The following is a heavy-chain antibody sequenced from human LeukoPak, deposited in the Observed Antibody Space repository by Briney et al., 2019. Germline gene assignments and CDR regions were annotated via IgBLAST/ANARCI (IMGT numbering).Heavy chain of an antibody. CDR2: IRRKAYGGTT. J-gene: IGHJ3*02. V-gene: IGHV3-49*04. D-gene: IGHD1-26*01. CDR1: GFTFGDYA. Sequence: GGSLRLSCTASGFTFGDYAMSWVRQAPGKGLEWVCFIRRKAYGGTTEYAASVKGRFTISRDDSKSIAYLQMNSLKTEDTAVYYCTAAPGKDDDDAFDIWGQGTMVTVSS. CDR3: TAAPGKDDDDAFDI.